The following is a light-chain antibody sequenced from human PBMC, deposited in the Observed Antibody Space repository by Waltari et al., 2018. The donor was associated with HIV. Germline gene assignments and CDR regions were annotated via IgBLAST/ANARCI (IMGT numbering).Light chain of an antibody. CDR1: SIVVGSYNL. V-gene: IGLV2-23*02. Sequence: QSALTQPASVSGSPGPSTPLSCTAPSIVVGSYNLVSWYQQPPGKAPKLMVYEVSKRPSGVSKRFSGSKSGNTASLTISGLQAEDEADYYCCSYADSPPYVFGTGTKVTVL. CDR3: CSYADSPPYV. CDR2: EVS. J-gene: IGLJ1*01.